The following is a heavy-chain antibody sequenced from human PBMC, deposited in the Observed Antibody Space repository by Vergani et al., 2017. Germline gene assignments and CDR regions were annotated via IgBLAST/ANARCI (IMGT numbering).Heavy chain of an antibody. CDR3: ARDHYGSGSYYIFDY. V-gene: IGHV1-46*01. J-gene: IGHJ4*02. CDR2: INPSGGST. Sequence: QVPLVQSGAEVKKPGASVKVSCKASGYTFTSYYMHWVRQAPGQGLEWMGIINPSGGSTSYAQKFQGRVTMTRDTSTSTVYMELSSLRSEDTAVYYCARDHYGSGSYYIFDYWGQGTLVTVSS. CDR1: GYTFTSYY. D-gene: IGHD3-10*01.